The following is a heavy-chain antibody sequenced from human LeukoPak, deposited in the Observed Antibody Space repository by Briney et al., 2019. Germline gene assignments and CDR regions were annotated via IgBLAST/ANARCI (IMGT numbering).Heavy chain of an antibody. CDR1: GGSISSSSYY. J-gene: IGHJ5*02. D-gene: IGHD2-2*01. V-gene: IGHV4-39*01. CDR3: ASGEYCSSTSCYSFGGVGWFDP. Sequence: SETLSLTCTVSGGSISSSSYYWGWIRQPPGKGLEWIGSIYYSGSTYYNPSLKSRVTISVDTSKNQFSLKLSSVTAADTAVYYCASGEYCSSTSCYSFGGVGWFDPWGQGTLVTVSS. CDR2: IYYSGST.